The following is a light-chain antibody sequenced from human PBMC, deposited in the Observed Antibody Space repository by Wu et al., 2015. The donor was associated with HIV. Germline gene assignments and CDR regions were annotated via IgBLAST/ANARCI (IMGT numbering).Light chain of an antibody. CDR3: QQYYRWPPYT. J-gene: IGKJ2*01. CDR2: GAS. V-gene: IGKV3D-15*01. CDR1: QNVGNH. Sequence: EIVMTQSPATLSVSPGERVTLSCRASQNVGNHLAWYQQKPGHPPRVLIYGASNRATGIPARFSGSGSGTDFTLTIDSLQSEDSAIYYCQQYYRWPPYTFGQGTKVEXK.